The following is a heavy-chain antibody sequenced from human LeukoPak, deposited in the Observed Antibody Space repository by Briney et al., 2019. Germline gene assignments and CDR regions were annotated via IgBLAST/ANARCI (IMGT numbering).Heavy chain of an antibody. CDR2: IYPGDSDT. Sequence: GESLKISCQGSGYSFSTYWIGWVRQMPGKGLEWMGIIYPGDSDTTYSPSFQGQVTISADKSISTAYLQWNSPKASDTAMYYCARQTGSRWYDYWGQGTLVTVSS. CDR1: GYSFSTYW. D-gene: IGHD6-13*01. J-gene: IGHJ4*02. CDR3: ARQTGSRWYDY. V-gene: IGHV5-51*01.